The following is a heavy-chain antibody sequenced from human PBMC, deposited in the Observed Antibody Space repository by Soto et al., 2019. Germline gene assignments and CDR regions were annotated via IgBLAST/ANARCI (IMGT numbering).Heavy chain of an antibody. D-gene: IGHD3-22*01. CDR2: IIPIFGTA. CDR1: GGSFNRHT. V-gene: IGHV1-69*01. Sequence: QVKLVQSGAEVRKPGSSVRVSCKASGGSFNRHTISWVRQAPAQGLEWMGGIIPIFGTANHAQMFQGRVTIIADESTSTGYMEWSSLRSDDTAIYYCARGWGYDSTDYYYAYWGQGTLVIVSS. J-gene: IGHJ4*02. CDR3: ARGWGYDSTDYYYAY.